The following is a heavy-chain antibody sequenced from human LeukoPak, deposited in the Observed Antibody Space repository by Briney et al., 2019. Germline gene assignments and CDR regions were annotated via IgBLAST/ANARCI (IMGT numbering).Heavy chain of an antibody. CDR2: ISGSGGST. CDR1: GFTFSSYA. CDR3: AKPGDSRSFDY. J-gene: IGHJ4*02. Sequence: GGSLRLSCAASGFTFSSYAMSWVRQAPGKGLEWVSAISGSGGSTYSADSVKGRFTISRDNFKNTLYLQMNSLRAEDTAVYYCAKPGDSRSFDYWGQGTLVTVSS. V-gene: IGHV3-23*01. D-gene: IGHD4-17*01.